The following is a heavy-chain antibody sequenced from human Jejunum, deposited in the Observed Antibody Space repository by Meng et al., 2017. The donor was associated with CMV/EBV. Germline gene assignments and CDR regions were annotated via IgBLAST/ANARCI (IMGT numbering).Heavy chain of an antibody. D-gene: IGHD2/OR15-2a*01. Sequence: MSGVGQAPGKGLEWVASITAAGHTTYRADSVRGRFTISRDTSNNMAYLQMNSLGVEDTALYYCVRDWRELNSLAQWRGDGLDVWGQGTTVTVSS. V-gene: IGHV3-23*01. CDR3: VRDWRELNSLAQWRGDGLDV. CDR2: ITAAGHTT. J-gene: IGHJ6*02.